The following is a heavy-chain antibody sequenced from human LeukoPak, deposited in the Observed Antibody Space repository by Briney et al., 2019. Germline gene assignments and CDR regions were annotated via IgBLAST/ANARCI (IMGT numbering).Heavy chain of an antibody. V-gene: IGHV3-7*03. CDR1: GFTFSSYA. Sequence: GGSLRLSCAASGFTFSSYAMSWVRQAPGKGPEWVGDIKTDGSDKYYVGSVKGRFTISRDNAKNSLYLQMNSLRAEDTAVYYCARDSLIQYGSGSYWGFDYWGQGILVTVSS. CDR2: IKTDGSDK. J-gene: IGHJ4*02. CDR3: ARDSLIQYGSGSYWGFDY. D-gene: IGHD3-10*01.